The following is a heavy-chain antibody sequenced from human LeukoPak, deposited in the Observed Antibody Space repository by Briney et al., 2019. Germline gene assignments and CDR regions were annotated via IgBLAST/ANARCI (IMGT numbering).Heavy chain of an antibody. J-gene: IGHJ4*02. D-gene: IGHD3-10*01. CDR3: ARDLGNYYGSGSYDYYYFDY. V-gene: IGHV1-18*01. CDR1: GYTFTTHG. Sequence: ASVKVSCKASGYTFTTHGISWVRQAPGQGPEWMGWMNIYKGNTNYAQKFQGRVTMTTDISTSTAYMELRSLRSDDTAVYYCARDLGNYYGSGSYDYYYFDYWGQGTLVTVAS. CDR2: MNIYKGNT.